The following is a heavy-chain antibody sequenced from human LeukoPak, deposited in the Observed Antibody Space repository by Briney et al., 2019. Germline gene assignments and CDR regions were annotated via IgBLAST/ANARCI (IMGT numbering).Heavy chain of an antibody. Sequence: PSETLSLTCAVYGGSFSGYYWSWIRQPPGKGLEWIGEINHSGSTNYNPSLKSRVTISVDTSKNQFSLKLSSVTAADTAVYYCARGRKGYYYGSGSYYRDHNWFDPWGQGTLVTVSS. V-gene: IGHV4-34*01. J-gene: IGHJ5*02. CDR2: INHSGST. CDR1: GGSFSGYY. CDR3: ARGRKGYYYGSGSYYRDHNWFDP. D-gene: IGHD3-10*01.